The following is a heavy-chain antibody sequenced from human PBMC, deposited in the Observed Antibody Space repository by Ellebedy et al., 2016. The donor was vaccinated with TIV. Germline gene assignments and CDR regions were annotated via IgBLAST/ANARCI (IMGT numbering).Heavy chain of an antibody. CDR2: IIPIFGTA. CDR1: GVTFTGYY. CDR3: ARSYSGSYYADY. D-gene: IGHD1-26*01. J-gene: IGHJ4*02. V-gene: IGHV1-69*13. Sequence: ASVKVSCKASGVTFTGYYVHWVRQAPGQGLEWMGGIIPIFGTANYAQKFQGRVTITADESTSTAYMELSSLRSEDTAVYYCARSYSGSYYADYWGQGTLVTVSS.